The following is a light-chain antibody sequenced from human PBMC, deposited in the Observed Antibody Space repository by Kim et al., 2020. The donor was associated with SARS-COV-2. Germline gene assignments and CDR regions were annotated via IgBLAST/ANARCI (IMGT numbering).Light chain of an antibody. V-gene: IGLV3-19*01. CDR3: NSRDSSGNHVV. Sequence: ALGQTVRITCQEDSVRVSYASWYQQKPGQAPLLVIYGKSNRPSEIPDRFSGSSSGNTASLTITGAQAEDEADYYCNSRDSSGNHVVFGGGTQLTVL. J-gene: IGLJ2*01. CDR1: SVRVSY. CDR2: GKS.